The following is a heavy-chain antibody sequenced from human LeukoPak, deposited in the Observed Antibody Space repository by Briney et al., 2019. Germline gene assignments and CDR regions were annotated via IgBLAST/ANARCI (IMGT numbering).Heavy chain of an antibody. Sequence: PGGSLRLSCAASGFTFSGSAMHWVRQASGKGLEWVGRIRSKANSYATAYAASVKGRFTISRDDSKNTAYLQMNSLKTEDTAVYYCTRHLTNYYYSTTQAQDYWGQGTLLTVSS. D-gene: IGHD3-22*01. J-gene: IGHJ4*02. V-gene: IGHV3-73*01. CDR3: TRHLTNYYYSTTQAQDY. CDR1: GFTFSGSA. CDR2: IRSKANSYAT.